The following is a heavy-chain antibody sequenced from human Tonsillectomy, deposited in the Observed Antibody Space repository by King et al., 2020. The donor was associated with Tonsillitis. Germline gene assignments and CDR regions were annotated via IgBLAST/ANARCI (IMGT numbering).Heavy chain of an antibody. CDR2: ISYSGTYT. CDR3: AKALYDRLAEARGGFDY. Sequence: VQLVESGGGLVQPGGSLRLSCAASGFTFSRYVMSWVRQAPGKGLEWVSGISYSGTYTFFADSVQGRFTISRDNSRNTLYLQMNSLPADDTAVYFCAKALYDRLAEARGGFDYWGQGTLVTVSS. V-gene: IGHV3-23*04. D-gene: IGHD3-22*01. J-gene: IGHJ4*02. CDR1: GFTFSRYV.